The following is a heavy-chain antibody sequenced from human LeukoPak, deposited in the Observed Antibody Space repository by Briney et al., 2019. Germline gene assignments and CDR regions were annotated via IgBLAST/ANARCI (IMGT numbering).Heavy chain of an antibody. V-gene: IGHV3-23*01. CDR3: AKDIRFLEWLYAFDI. D-gene: IGHD3-3*01. Sequence: PRGSLRLSCAASGFTFSSYAMSWVRQAPGKGLEWVSAISGSGGSTYYADSVKGRFTISRDNSKNSLYLQMNSLRTEDTALYYCAKDIRFLEWLYAFDIWGQGTMVTVSS. CDR1: GFTFSSYA. CDR2: ISGSGGST. J-gene: IGHJ3*02.